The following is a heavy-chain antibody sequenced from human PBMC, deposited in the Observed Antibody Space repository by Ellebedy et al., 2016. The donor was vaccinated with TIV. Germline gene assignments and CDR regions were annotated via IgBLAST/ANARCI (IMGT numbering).Heavy chain of an antibody. CDR2: IYSGGST. J-gene: IGHJ4*02. V-gene: IGHV3-53*01. CDR3: ASQGGYYGSGSYFY. Sequence: GESLKISXAASGFTVSSNYMSWVRQAPGKGLEWVSVIYSGGSTYYADSVKGRFTISRDNPKNTLYLQMNSLRAEDTAVYYCASQGGYYGSGSYFYWGQGTLVTVSS. CDR1: GFTVSSNY. D-gene: IGHD3-10*01.